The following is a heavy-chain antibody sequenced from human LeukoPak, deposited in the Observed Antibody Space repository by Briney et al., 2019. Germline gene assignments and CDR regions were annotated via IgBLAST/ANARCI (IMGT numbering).Heavy chain of an antibody. CDR2: IYHSGST. D-gene: IGHD3-22*01. Sequence: SETLSLTCAVSGYSISSGYYWGWIRQPPGKGLEWIGSIYHSGSTYYNPSLKSRVTISVDTSKNQFSLKLSSVTAADTAVYYCARVRYYYDSSGYTPVDYWGRGTLVTVSS. CDR3: ARVRYYYDSSGYTPVDY. V-gene: IGHV4-38-2*01. CDR1: GYSISSGYY. J-gene: IGHJ4*02.